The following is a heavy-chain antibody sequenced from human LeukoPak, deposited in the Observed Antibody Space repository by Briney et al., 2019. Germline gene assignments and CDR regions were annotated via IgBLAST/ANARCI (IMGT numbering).Heavy chain of an antibody. J-gene: IGHJ4*02. D-gene: IGHD2-15*01. CDR3: AKGYCSGGSCYAVFDY. CDR2: ISGSGGST. CDR1: GFTFSSYA. Sequence: GGSLRLSCAASGFTFSSYAVSWGCQAPGKGLECVSAISGSGGSTYYADSVKGRFTISRDNSKNTLYLQMNRLRAEDTAVYYCAKGYCSGGSCYAVFDYWGQGTLVTVSS. V-gene: IGHV3-23*01.